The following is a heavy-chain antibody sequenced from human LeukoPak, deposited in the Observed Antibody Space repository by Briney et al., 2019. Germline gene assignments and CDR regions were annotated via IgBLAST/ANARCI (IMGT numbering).Heavy chain of an antibody. CDR1: GGSFSGYY. D-gene: IGHD5-18*01. V-gene: IGHV4-34*01. CDR2: ISHSGST. CDR3: ARESGYSYGYGGLVARWFDP. Sequence: SETLSLTCAVYGGSFSGYYWSWIRQPPGKGLEWIGEISHSGSTNYNPSLKSRVTISVDTSKNQFSLKLSSVTAADTVVYYYARESGYSYGYGGLVARWFDPWGQGTLVTVSS. J-gene: IGHJ5*02.